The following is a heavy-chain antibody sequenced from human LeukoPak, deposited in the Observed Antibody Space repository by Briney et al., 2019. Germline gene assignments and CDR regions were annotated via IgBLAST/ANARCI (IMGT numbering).Heavy chain of an antibody. CDR3: ASRIAMIVVVIPDAFDI. J-gene: IGHJ3*02. Sequence: SETLSLTCTVSGVSISSSNSYWGWIRQPPGKGLEWIGSIYYSGNTYYNASLKSQVSISIDTSKNQFSLRLTSVTAADTAVYYCASRIAMIVVVIPDAFDIWGQGTMVTVSS. CDR2: IYYSGNT. D-gene: IGHD3-22*01. CDR1: GVSISSSNSY. V-gene: IGHV4-39*01.